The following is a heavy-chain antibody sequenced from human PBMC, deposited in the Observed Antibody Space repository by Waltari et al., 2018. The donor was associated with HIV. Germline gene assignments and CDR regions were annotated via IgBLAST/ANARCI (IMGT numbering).Heavy chain of an antibody. CDR2: IYYSGST. V-gene: IGHV4-39*07. CDR3: ARDIVVVPAARRYYYYYGMDV. J-gene: IGHJ6*02. Sequence: QLQLQESGPGLVKPSETLSLTCTVSGGSISSSSYYWGWIRQPPGKGLEWIGSIYYSGSTYYNPSLKSRVTISVDTSKNQFSLKLSSVTAADTAVYYWARDIVVVPAARRYYYYYGMDVWGQGTTVTVSS. CDR1: GGSISSSSYY. D-gene: IGHD2-2*01.